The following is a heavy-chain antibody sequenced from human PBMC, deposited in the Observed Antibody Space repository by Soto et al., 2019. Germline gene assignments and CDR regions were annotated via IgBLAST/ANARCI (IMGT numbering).Heavy chain of an antibody. D-gene: IGHD6-13*01. CDR1: GGSISSGGYY. CDR2: IYHSGST. Sequence: PSETLSLTCTVSGGSISSGGYYWSWIRQHPGKGLEWIGYIYHSGSTYYNPSLKSRVTISVDRSKNQFSLKLSSVTAADTAVYYCARSIAAAQDAFDIWGQGTMVTVSS. V-gene: IGHV4-30-2*01. CDR3: ARSIAAAQDAFDI. J-gene: IGHJ3*02.